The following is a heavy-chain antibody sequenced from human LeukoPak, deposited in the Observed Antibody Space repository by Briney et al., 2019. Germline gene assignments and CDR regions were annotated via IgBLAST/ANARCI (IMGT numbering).Heavy chain of an antibody. CDR2: TSSGGDYT. CDR3: AKDRPNYYESNGHYYRRDGDS. CDR1: GFTFSIYA. J-gene: IGHJ5*01. D-gene: IGHD3-22*01. V-gene: IGHV3-23*01. Sequence: GGSLRLSCAASGFTFSIYAMSWVRQAPGKGLEWVSSTSSGGDYTHYAGSVKGRFTISRDNSKNTLYLQMNSLRAEDTATYYCAKDRPNYYESNGHYYRRDGDSWGQGTLVTVSS.